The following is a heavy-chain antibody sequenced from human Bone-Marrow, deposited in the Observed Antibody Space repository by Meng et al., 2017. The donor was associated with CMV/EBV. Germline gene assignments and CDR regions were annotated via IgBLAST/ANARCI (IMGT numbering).Heavy chain of an antibody. CDR3: ARQSSGWLYYFDY. CDR2: IYYSGST. Sequence: ESLKISCTVSGGSISSYYWSWIRQPPGKGLEWIGYIYYSGSTNYNPSLKSRVTISVDTSKNQFSLKLSSVTAADTAVYYCARQSSGWLYYFDYWGQGTLVTVSS. V-gene: IGHV4-59*01. CDR1: GGSISSYY. J-gene: IGHJ4*02. D-gene: IGHD6-19*01.